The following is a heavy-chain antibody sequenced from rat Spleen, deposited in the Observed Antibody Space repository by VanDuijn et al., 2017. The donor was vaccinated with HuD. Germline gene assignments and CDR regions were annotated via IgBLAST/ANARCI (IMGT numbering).Heavy chain of an antibody. CDR1: GFTFNNYW. D-gene: IGHD1-7*01. J-gene: IGHJ2*01. CDR2: ITNTGGST. Sequence: EVQLVESGGGLVQPGRSLKLSCVASGFTFNNYWMTWIRQAPGKGLEWVASITNTGGSTYYPDSVKGRFTISRDNAKSTLYLQMNSLRSEDTATYYCTSPYYGYYYFDYWGQGVMVTVSS. V-gene: IGHV5-31*01. CDR3: TSPYYGYYYFDY.